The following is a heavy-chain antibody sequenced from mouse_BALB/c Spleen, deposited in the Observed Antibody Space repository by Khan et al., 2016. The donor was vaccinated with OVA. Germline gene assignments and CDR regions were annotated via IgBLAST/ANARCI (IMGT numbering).Heavy chain of an antibody. CDR3: ARGNYYGYAMDY. J-gene: IGHJ4*01. Sequence: VQLKESGPGLVKPSQSLSLTCTVTGYSITSNYAWNWIRQLPGNKLEWMGYISYSGSTSYNPYLKSRISITRDTSKNQFFLQMNSVTTEDAATYYCARGNYYGYAMDYWGQGTSVTVSS. V-gene: IGHV3-2*02. CDR2: ISYSGST. D-gene: IGHD1-1*01. CDR1: GYSITSNYA.